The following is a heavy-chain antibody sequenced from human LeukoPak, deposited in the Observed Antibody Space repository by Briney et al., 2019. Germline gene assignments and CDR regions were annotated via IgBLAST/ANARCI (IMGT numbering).Heavy chain of an antibody. V-gene: IGHV3-66*01. CDR1: GFTFSSYS. CDR2: IYTSGSA. Sequence: PGGSLRLSCAASGFTFSSYSMNWVRQAPGKGLEWVSVIYTSGSADYADSVKGRFIISRDTSKNTVNLQMNSLRAEDTAVYYCASGQLSGKGFDYWGQGTLVTVSS. J-gene: IGHJ4*02. CDR3: ASGQLSGKGFDY. D-gene: IGHD1-26*01.